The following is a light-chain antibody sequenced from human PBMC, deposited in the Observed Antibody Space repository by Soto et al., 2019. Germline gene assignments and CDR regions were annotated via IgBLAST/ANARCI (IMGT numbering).Light chain of an antibody. J-gene: IGLJ2*01. Sequence: QSVLTQPPSVSGAPGQRVTISCTGSSSNFGAGYDVHWYQQLPGTAPKLLIYANNNRPSGIPDRFSGSKSGTSASLAITGLQAEDEADYYGQSYDIHLSASLVFGGGTKVTVL. CDR1: SSNFGAGYD. CDR2: ANN. CDR3: QSYDIHLSASLV. V-gene: IGLV1-40*01.